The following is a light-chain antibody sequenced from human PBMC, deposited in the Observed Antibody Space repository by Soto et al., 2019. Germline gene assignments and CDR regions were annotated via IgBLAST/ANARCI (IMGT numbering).Light chain of an antibody. V-gene: IGLV2-14*03. CDR2: DVS. Sequence: PLPKPSSWSMSAGRAITISCTSTSSDVGGYNYVSWYQHHPGKAPKLLIYDVSNRPSGVSNRFSGSKSDNTASLTISGLQPEDEADYYCSSYTTSNTRQIVFGTGTKVTVL. CDR1: SSDVGGYNY. CDR3: SSYTTSNTRQIV. J-gene: IGLJ1*01.